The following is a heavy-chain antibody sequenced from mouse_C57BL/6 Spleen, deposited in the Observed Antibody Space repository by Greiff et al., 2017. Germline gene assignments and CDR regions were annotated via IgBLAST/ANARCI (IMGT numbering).Heavy chain of an antibody. CDR2: IDPSDSYT. CDR3: ARGDNDYYFDD. J-gene: IGHJ2*01. D-gene: IGHD1-3*01. CDR1: GYTFTSYW. Sequence: QVQLQQPGAELVMPGASVKLSCKASGYTFTSYWMHWVKQRPGQGLEWIGEIDPSDSYTNYNQKFKGKSTLTVDKSSSTAYMQLSSLTSEDSAVYYCARGDNDYYFDDWGQGTTLTVSS. V-gene: IGHV1-69*01.